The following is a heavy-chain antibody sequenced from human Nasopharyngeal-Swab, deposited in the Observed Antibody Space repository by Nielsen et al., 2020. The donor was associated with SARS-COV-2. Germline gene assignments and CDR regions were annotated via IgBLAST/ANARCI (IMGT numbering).Heavy chain of an antibody. Sequence: GSLRLSCTVSGGSFSSYDWSWIRQPPGKGLEGVGYIYYSGSTNYNPSLKSRVTISVDTSKNQFSLKLSSVTAADTAVYYCARVREVQGVMEGPPHPQPDAFDIWGQGTMVTVSS. CDR3: ARVREVQGVMEGPPHPQPDAFDI. J-gene: IGHJ3*02. V-gene: IGHV4-59*12. D-gene: IGHD3-10*01. CDR1: GGSFSSYD. CDR2: IYYSGST.